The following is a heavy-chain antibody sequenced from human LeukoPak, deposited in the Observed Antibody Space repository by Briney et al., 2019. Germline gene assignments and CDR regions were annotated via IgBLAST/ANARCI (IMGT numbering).Heavy chain of an antibody. V-gene: IGHV3-30-3*01. CDR1: GFTFSSYA. CDR3: ARDAPPYSSSSFYYFDC. D-gene: IGHD6-6*01. J-gene: IGHJ4*02. Sequence: GGSLRLSCAASGFTFSSYAMHWVRQAPGKGLEWVAVISYDGSNKYYADSVKGRFTISRDNSKNTLYLQLNSLRAEDTAVYYCARDAPPYSSSSFYYFDCWGQGTLVTVSS. CDR2: ISYDGSNK.